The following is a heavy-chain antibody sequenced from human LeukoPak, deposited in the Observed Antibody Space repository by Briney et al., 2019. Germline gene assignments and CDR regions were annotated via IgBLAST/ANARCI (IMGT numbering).Heavy chain of an antibody. D-gene: IGHD3-16*02. CDR3: AKDRPYYDYVWGSYPRGAFDI. V-gene: IGHV3-23*01. Sequence: GGSLRLSCAASGFTFSSYAMSWVRQAPGKGLEWVSAISGSGGSTYYADSVKGRFTISGDNSKNTLYLQMNSLRAEDTAVYYCAKDRPYYDYVWGSYPRGAFDIWGQGTMVTVSS. CDR2: ISGSGGST. J-gene: IGHJ3*02. CDR1: GFTFSSYA.